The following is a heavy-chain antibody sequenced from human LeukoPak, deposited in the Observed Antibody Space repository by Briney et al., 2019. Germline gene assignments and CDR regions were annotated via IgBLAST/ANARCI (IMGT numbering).Heavy chain of an antibody. V-gene: IGHV4-30-4*08. CDR3: ARIRMITFGGVIDY. J-gene: IGHJ4*02. CDR2: IYYSGST. D-gene: IGHD3-16*01. Sequence: SETLSLTCTVSGGSISSGDYYWGWIRQPPGKGLEWIGYIYYSGSTYYNPSLKSRVTISVDTSKNQFSLKPSSVTAADTAVYYCARIRMITFGGVIDYWGQGTLVTVSS. CDR1: GGSISSGDYY.